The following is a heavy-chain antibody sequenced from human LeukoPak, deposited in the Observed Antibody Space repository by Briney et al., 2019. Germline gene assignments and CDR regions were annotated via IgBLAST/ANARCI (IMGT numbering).Heavy chain of an antibody. D-gene: IGHD6-13*01. CDR2: MNSDGSST. J-gene: IGHJ3*02. CDR3: TRGNLEAGGAFDI. V-gene: IGHV3-74*01. CDR1: GFTFSSYW. Sequence: GGSLRLSCAASGFTFSSYWMHWVRQAPGKGLVWVSRMNSDGSSTSHADSVKGRFTISRDNAKNSLYLQMNSLRAEDTAVYYCTRGNLEAGGAFDIWGQGTMVAVSS.